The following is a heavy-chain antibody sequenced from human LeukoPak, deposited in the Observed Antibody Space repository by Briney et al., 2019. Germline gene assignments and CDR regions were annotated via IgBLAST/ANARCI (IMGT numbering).Heavy chain of an antibody. CDR2: ISGSGGST. V-gene: IGHV3-23*01. CDR3: AKESEGFGSFIPQIFDY. CDR1: GFTFSSYA. J-gene: IGHJ4*02. D-gene: IGHD3-10*01. Sequence: PGGSLRLSCAASGFTFSSYAMSWVRQAPGKGLEWVSAISGSGGSTYYADSVKGRFTISRDNSKNTLYLQMNSLRAEDTAVYYCAKESEGFGSFIPQIFDYWGQGTLVTVSS.